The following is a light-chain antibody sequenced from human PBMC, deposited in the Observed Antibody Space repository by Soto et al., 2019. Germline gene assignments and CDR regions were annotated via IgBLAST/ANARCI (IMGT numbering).Light chain of an antibody. CDR1: SSNIGAGYD. CDR2: VNI. J-gene: IGLJ2*01. CDR3: QSYDSSLSGSL. V-gene: IGLV1-40*01. Sequence: QSVLTQPPSVSGAPGQRVTISCTGSSSNIGAGYDVHWYQQFPGTAPRLLIYVNINRPSGVPDRFSASKSGTSASLAITGLQADDEADYYCQSYDSSLSGSLFGGGTKVTVL.